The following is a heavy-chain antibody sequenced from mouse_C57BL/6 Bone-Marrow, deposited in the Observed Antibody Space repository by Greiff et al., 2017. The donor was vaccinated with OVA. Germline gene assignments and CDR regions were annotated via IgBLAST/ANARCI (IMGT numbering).Heavy chain of an antibody. Sequence: QVQLQQPGAELVKPGASVKLSCKASGYTFTSYWMQWVKQRPGPGLEWIGEIDPSDSYTNYNQKFKGKATLTADTSSSTAYMQLNSLTSEDSAVYYCASAVYAYWGQGTLVTVSA. V-gene: IGHV1-50*01. CDR1: GYTFTSYW. CDR2: IDPSDSYT. J-gene: IGHJ3*01. CDR3: ASAVYAY.